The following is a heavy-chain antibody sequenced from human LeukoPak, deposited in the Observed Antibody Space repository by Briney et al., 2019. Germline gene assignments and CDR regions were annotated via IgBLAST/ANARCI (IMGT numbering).Heavy chain of an antibody. D-gene: IGHD1-26*01. Sequence: GESLKISCKLSVTRFTSYWIGWVRQMPGKGLEWMGIIYPGDSDTRYSPSFQGQVTISADKSISTAYLQWSSLKASDTAMYYCAIASELAECFDYWGQGTLVTVSS. CDR1: VTRFTSYW. CDR3: AIASELAECFDY. CDR2: IYPGDSDT. V-gene: IGHV5-51*01. J-gene: IGHJ4*02.